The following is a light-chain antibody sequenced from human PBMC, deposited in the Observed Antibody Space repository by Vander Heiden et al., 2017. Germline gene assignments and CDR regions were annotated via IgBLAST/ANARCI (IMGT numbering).Light chain of an antibody. CDR2: WAS. CDR3: QQYYTTPFT. Sequence: DIVMTQSPDSLAVSLGERATIKCKSSQSVLHSSNNKNYLAWYQQKPGQPPKLLIYWASTRDSGVPDRISGSGSGTDFTLTISSLQAEDVAVYYCQQYYTTPFTFGSGTTVDIK. J-gene: IGKJ3*01. V-gene: IGKV4-1*01. CDR1: QSVLHSSNNKNY.